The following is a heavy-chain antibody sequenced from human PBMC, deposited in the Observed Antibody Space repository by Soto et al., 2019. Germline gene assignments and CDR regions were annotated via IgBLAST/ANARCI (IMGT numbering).Heavy chain of an antibody. J-gene: IGHJ4*02. CDR3: AGSLSYCSGGSCYSYGELDY. D-gene: IGHD2-15*01. CDR1: GGSISSSSYY. V-gene: IGHV4-39*01. CDR2: IYYSGST. Sequence: QLQLQESGPGLVKPSETLSLTCTVSGGSISSSSYYWGWIRQPPGKGLEWIGSIYYSGSTYYNPSLKRRVTLSVDTSKNQFSLKLSSVTAADTAVYYCAGSLSYCSGGSCYSYGELDYWGQGTLVTVSS.